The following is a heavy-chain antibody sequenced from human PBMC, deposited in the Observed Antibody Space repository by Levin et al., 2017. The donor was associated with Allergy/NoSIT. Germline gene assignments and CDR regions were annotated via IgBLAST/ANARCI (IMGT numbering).Heavy chain of an antibody. Sequence: SQTLSLTCNVSGGSISGYYWNWIRQTPGKGLEWIGYIYYSGSTNYNPSLKSRVTISVDTSKNQFSLKLSSVTAADTAVYYCARGLALAGMTDHWGQGTLVTVSS. D-gene: IGHD6-19*01. V-gene: IGHV4-59*08. CDR1: GGSISGYY. CDR3: ARGLALAGMTDH. CDR2: IYYSGST. J-gene: IGHJ5*02.